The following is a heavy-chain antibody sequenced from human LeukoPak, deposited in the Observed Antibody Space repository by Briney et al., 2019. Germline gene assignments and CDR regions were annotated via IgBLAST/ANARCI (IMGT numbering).Heavy chain of an antibody. CDR3: ARARSVRKNNYYYYMDV. CDR2: MNPNSGNT. CDR1: GYTFTSYD. V-gene: IGHV1-8*01. Sequence: ASVKVSCKASGYTFTSYDINWVRQATGQGLEWMGWMNPNSGNTGYAQKFQGRVTMTRNTSISTAYMGLSSLRSEDTAVYYCARARSVRKNNYYYYMDVWGKGTTVTVSS. D-gene: IGHD2-15*01. J-gene: IGHJ6*03.